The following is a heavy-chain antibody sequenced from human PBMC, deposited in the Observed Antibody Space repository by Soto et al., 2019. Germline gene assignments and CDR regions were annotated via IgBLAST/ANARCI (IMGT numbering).Heavy chain of an antibody. CDR2: LSYDGTNK. CDR3: XXXXXXXXXYDYYCYGMDV. J-gene: IGHJ6*02. V-gene: IGHV3-30*03. CDR1: GFTFSTYG. Sequence: QVQLVESGGGEVQPGRSLTISCAASGFTFSTYGMHWVRQTPGKGLAWVAVLSYDGTNKFYSDSVKGRXXLSRXXXXXXXXXXXXXXXXXXXXXXXXXXXXXXXXXYDYYCYGMDVWGLGXXVSVS.